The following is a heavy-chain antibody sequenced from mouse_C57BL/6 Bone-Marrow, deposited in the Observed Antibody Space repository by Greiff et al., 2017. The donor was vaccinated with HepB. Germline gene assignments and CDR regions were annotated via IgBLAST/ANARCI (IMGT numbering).Heavy chain of an antibody. CDR2: ISNGGGST. D-gene: IGHD1-1*01. Sequence: EVKVVDSGGGLVQPGGSLKLSCAASGFTFSDYYMYWVRQTPEKRLEWVAYISNGGGSTYYPDTVKGRFTISRDNAKNTLYLQMSRLKSEDTAMYYCARHGDYGRPFWYFDVWGTGTTVTVSS. CDR1: GFTFSDYY. J-gene: IGHJ1*03. CDR3: ARHGDYGRPFWYFDV. V-gene: IGHV5-12*01.